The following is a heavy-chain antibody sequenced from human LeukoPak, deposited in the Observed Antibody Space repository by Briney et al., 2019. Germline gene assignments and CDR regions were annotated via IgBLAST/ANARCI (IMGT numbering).Heavy chain of an antibody. CDR2: ISYTGST. CDR3: ARAVTGTSMVDY. Sequence: PSATLSLPRSISGGSIGGDHWSWLRQAPGKGLERIGYISYTGSTSYNPSLRNRVTISLHTSENQFSLRLTSVTAADTAVYYCARAVTGTSMVDYWGQGTLVAVSS. V-gene: IGHV4-59*08. D-gene: IGHD6-19*01. CDR1: GGSIGGDH. J-gene: IGHJ4*02.